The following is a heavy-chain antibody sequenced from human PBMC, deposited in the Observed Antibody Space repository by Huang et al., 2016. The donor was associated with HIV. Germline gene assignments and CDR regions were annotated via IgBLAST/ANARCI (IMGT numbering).Heavy chain of an antibody. CDR1: GFSFTNSW. Sequence: EVQLVQSGAEVKKPGESLKISCKGSGFSFTNSWIGWVRQMPGKGLEWRGIIYPGDSDTTYRPSFRGQVTISADKSINTAYLQGNSLKASDSAMYYCARPLLGYSNGYYFDYWGQGTLVTVSS. CDR2: IYPGDSDT. CDR3: ARPLLGYSNGYYFDY. J-gene: IGHJ4*02. V-gene: IGHV5-51*03. D-gene: IGHD5-18*01.